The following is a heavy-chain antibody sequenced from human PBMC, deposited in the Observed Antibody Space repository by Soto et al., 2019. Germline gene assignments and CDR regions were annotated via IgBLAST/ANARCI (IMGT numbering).Heavy chain of an antibody. CDR1: VLDFNSEV. CDR2: ISGSGATI. D-gene: IGHD1-26*01. Sequence: GTLRLSCAASVLDFNSEVMCWVRQAPGKGLEWVSSISGSGATIYHADSMRGRFAISRDNSKNSLYLQLNNLRRDDTAVYYCAKVGPSYYYGMDVWGQGTTVTVS. V-gene: IGHV3-23*01. CDR3: AKVGPSYYYGMDV. J-gene: IGHJ6*02.